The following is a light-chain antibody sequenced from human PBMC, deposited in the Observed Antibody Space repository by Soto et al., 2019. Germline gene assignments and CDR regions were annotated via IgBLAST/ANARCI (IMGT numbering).Light chain of an antibody. Sequence: QSALTQPPSASGTPGQRVTISCSGRSANIGTNFVCWYQQHPGTAPKLLIYSNNQRPSGVPDRFSGSRSGTSASLAISGLRSEDEANYYCVAWDDSLSGLVFGTGTKVTVL. J-gene: IGLJ1*01. V-gene: IGLV1-47*02. CDR3: VAWDDSLSGLV. CDR2: SNN. CDR1: SANIGTNF.